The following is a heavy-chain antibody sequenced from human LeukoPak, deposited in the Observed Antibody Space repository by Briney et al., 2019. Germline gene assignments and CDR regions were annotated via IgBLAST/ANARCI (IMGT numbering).Heavy chain of an antibody. CDR2: ISYEDGTNK. Sequence: GRSLRLSCAASGXTFRSHAMHWVRQAPGKGLEWVAVISYEDGTNKYYADSVKGRFTISRDNSKYTVYLEMNSLRVEDTAMYYCSKERPEEYYGSGSYFDYWGQGILVTVSS. CDR1: GXTFRSHA. J-gene: IGHJ4*02. D-gene: IGHD3-10*01. V-gene: IGHV3-30*04. CDR3: SKERPEEYYGSGSYFDY.